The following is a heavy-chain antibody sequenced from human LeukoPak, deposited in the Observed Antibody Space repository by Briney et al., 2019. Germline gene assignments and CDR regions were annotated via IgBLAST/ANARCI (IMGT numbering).Heavy chain of an antibody. J-gene: IGHJ5*02. CDR3: ARVTGGITMVRGVIGT. Sequence: PSETLSLTCTVSGGSISSSSYYWGWIRQPPGKGLEWIGSIYYSESTYYNPSLKSRVTISVDTSKNQFYLKLSSVIAADTAVYYCARVTGGITMVRGVIGTWGEGTLVSVS. D-gene: IGHD3-10*01. CDR2: IYYSEST. V-gene: IGHV4-39*07. CDR1: GGSISSSSYY.